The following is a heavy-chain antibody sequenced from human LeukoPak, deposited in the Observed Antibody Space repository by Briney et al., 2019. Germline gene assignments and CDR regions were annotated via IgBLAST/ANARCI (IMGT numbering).Heavy chain of an antibody. CDR3: ARPVYYDSSGYYYPSFGY. D-gene: IGHD3-22*01. CDR1: GFTFSSYA. V-gene: IGHV3-30*04. J-gene: IGHJ4*02. CDR2: ISYDGSNK. Sequence: GGSLRLSCAASGFTFSSYAMHWVRQAPGKGLEWVAVISYDGSNKYYADSVKGRFTISRDNSKNTLYLQMNSLRAEDTAVCYCARPVYYDSSGYYYPSFGYWGQGTLVTVSS.